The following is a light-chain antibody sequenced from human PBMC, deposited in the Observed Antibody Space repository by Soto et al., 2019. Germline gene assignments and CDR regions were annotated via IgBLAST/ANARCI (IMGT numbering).Light chain of an antibody. Sequence: QAVVTQPPSVSGAPGQRVTISCTGSASNLGSGYDVHWYKLVPGTAPKLLIYGYYNRPSGIPDRLSGSKSGTSASLAITGLQAEDEGDYYCQSFDSSLTVIFGGGTKVTVL. CDR2: GYY. CDR1: ASNLGSGYD. V-gene: IGLV1-40*01. CDR3: QSFDSSLTVI. J-gene: IGLJ2*01.